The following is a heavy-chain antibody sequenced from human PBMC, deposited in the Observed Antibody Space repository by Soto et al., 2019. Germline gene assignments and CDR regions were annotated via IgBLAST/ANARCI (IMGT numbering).Heavy chain of an antibody. CDR1: GFTFSSYA. CDR2: ISYDGSNK. V-gene: IGHV3-30-3*01. J-gene: IGHJ4*02. CDR3: ARDGERYCGGDCYSWVDY. D-gene: IGHD2-21*02. Sequence: VQLVESGGGVVQPGRSLRLSCAASGFTFSSYAMHWVRQAPGKGLEWVAVISYDGSNKYYADSVKGRFTISRDNSKNTLYLQMNSLRAEDTAVYYCARDGERYCGGDCYSWVDYWGQGTLVTVSS.